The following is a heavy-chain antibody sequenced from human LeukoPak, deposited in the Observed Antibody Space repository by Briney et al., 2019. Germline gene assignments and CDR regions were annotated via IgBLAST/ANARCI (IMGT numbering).Heavy chain of an antibody. J-gene: IGHJ4*02. CDR1: GFTFSSYW. CDR3: ARGESDTAMVDFDY. Sequence: GGSLRLSCAASGFTFSSYWMHWVRQAPGKGLVWVSRINSDGSSTSYADSVKDRFTISRDNAKNTLYLQMNSLRAEDTAVYYCARGESDTAMVDFDYWGQGTLVTVSS. V-gene: IGHV3-74*01. D-gene: IGHD5-18*01. CDR2: INSDGSST.